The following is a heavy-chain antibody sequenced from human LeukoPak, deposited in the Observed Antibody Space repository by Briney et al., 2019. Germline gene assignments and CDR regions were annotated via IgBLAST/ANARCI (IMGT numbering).Heavy chain of an antibody. V-gene: IGHV3-74*01. Sequence: GGSLRLSCAVSGITLSNYGMSWVRQAPGKGLVWVSRVNSDGSRTDYADSVKGRITISRDNAKNTLYLQMNSLRAEDTAVYYCTRSLNSGSYPDYWGQGTLVTVSS. CDR1: GITLSNYG. D-gene: IGHD1-26*01. CDR2: VNSDGSRT. CDR3: TRSLNSGSYPDY. J-gene: IGHJ4*02.